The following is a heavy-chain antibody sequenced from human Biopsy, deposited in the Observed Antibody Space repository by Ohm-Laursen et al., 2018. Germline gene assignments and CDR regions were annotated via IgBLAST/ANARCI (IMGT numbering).Heavy chain of an antibody. CDR3: ARMPHFDY. Sequence: SQTLSLTRSVSGGSISGYHWSWIRKSPGKGLEWLAYISYTGGIASNPSLNGRATMSLDTSKNQFSLRLIYVTAADTAVYYCARMPHFDYWGQGILVTVSS. CDR1: GGSISGYH. D-gene: IGHD2-2*01. J-gene: IGHJ4*02. V-gene: IGHV4-59*01. CDR2: ISYTGGI.